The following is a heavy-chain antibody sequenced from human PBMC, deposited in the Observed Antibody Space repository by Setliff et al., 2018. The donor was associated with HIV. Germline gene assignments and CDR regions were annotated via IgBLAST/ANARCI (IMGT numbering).Heavy chain of an antibody. D-gene: IGHD1-26*01. V-gene: IGHV3-21*01. CDR1: GFTFSSYC. CDR3: AAVFTGEPGRSLDY. CDR2: ISYGSTYI. Sequence: GGSLRLSCVASGFTFSSYCMEWFRQAPGKGLEWVSSISYGSTYIYQSDSVRGRFTISRDDAKKSLYLQMNSLGVEDTAVYYCAAVFTGEPGRSLDYWGQGTPVTVSS. J-gene: IGHJ4*02.